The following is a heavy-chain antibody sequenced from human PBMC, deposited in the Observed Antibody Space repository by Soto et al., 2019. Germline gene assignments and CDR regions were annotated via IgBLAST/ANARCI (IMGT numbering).Heavy chain of an antibody. Sequence: PGESLKISWKGSGYSFTRYLIGWGGQMPRKGLECMGIIYPGDSDTRYSPSFQGQVTISADKSISTAYLQWSSLKASDTAMYYCARPTNRGKYYYGMDVWGQGTTVTVSS. CDR2: IYPGDSDT. J-gene: IGHJ6*02. CDR3: ARPTNRGKYYYGMDV. V-gene: IGHV5-51*01. D-gene: IGHD2-8*01. CDR1: GYSFTRYL.